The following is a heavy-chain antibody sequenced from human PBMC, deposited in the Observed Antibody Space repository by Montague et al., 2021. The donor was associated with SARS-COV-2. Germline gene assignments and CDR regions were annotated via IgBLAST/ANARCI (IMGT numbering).Heavy chain of an antibody. CDR1: GGSFSDYY. Sequence: SETLSLTCAVHGGSFSDYYWSWIRKPPGKGLEWIGEFKHSGSTKYNPSLKSRVTISVDTSKNQFSLKLSSVTAADTAVYYCARGAPTISMIVVVFTGAGWYFDLLGRGTLVTVFS. CDR2: FKHSGST. CDR3: ARGAPTISMIVVVFTGAGWYFDL. D-gene: IGHD3-22*01. J-gene: IGHJ2*01. V-gene: IGHV4-34*01.